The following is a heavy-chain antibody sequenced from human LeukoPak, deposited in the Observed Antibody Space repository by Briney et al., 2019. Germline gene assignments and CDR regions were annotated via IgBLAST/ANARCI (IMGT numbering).Heavy chain of an antibody. CDR1: GYTFTDYY. CDR2: INPNSGGS. D-gene: IGHD3-10*01. J-gene: IGHJ4*02. Sequence: ASVKVSCTASGYTFTDYYAHWVRQAPGQGLEWMGRINPNSGGSNYAQKFQGRVTMTRGTSITTAYMEVSGLTSDDTAVYFCAREDHDAGESGYWGQGTLVTVSS. V-gene: IGHV1-2*06. CDR3: AREDHDAGESGY.